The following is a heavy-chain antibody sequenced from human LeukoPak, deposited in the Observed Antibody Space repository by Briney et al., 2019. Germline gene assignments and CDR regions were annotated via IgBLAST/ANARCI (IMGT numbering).Heavy chain of an antibody. Sequence: TGGSLRLSCAVSGFTFSDHYMDWVRQAPGKGLEWIGRSRNEGHSYSTDFAASVRGTTSLSRDHSTNSLYLQINSLRTADAAVYYYVALLRGIGYWGHGTLVTVSS. D-gene: IGHD3-10*01. J-gene: IGHJ4*01. CDR1: GFTFSDHY. CDR2: SRNEGHSYST. CDR3: VALLRGIGY. V-gene: IGHV3-72*01.